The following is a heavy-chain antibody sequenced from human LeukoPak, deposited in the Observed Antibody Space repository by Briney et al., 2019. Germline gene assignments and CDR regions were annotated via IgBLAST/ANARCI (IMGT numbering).Heavy chain of an antibody. CDR2: ISGSGGTT. Sequence: GGSLRLSCAASGFTFSSYAMTWVRQAPGKGLEWVSVISGSGGTTYYAVSVKGRFNISRDNSKNTLYLQMNSLRAEDTAVYYCARDVGTTTDWGQGTLVTVSS. V-gene: IGHV3-23*01. J-gene: IGHJ4*02. CDR3: ARDVGTTTD. CDR1: GFTFSSYA. D-gene: IGHD1-26*01.